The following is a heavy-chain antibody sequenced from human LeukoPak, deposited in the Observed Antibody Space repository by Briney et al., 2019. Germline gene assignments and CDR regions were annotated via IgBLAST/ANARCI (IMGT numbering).Heavy chain of an antibody. D-gene: IGHD6-13*01. Sequence: ASVKVSCKASGYTFTGYYMHWVRPAPGQGLEWMGWINPNSGGTNYAQKFQGRVTMTRDTSISTAYMELSRLRSDDTAVYYCARVSRYSSSWYSFDYWGQGTLVTVSS. CDR3: ARVSRYSSSWYSFDY. J-gene: IGHJ4*02. V-gene: IGHV1-2*02. CDR2: INPNSGGT. CDR1: GYTFTGYY.